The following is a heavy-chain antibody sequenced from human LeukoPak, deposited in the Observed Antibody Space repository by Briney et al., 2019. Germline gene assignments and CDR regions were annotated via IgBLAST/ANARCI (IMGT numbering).Heavy chain of an antibody. Sequence: SETLSLTCTVSGDSMSGYSWSWLRQPAGEELEWIGRIYSSYFTEYNLSLDGRVTMSIDTSKNQFSLMLDSVTAADTAVYYCARVHIVTGTYFDCWGQGALVTVSS. CDR1: GDSMSGYS. CDR3: ARVHIVTGTYFDC. D-gene: IGHD3-10*01. J-gene: IGHJ4*02. V-gene: IGHV4-4*07. CDR2: IYSSYFT.